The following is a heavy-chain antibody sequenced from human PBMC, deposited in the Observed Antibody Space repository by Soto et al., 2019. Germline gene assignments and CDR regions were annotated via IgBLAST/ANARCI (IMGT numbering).Heavy chain of an antibody. CDR1: GGSISSTRYY. Sequence: SETLSLTCIVSGGSISSTRYYWGWIRQPPGKGLEWIGSIYYSGSTYYSSSLKSRITTSVDTSKNQFSLKLSSVTAADTAVYYCARHSNNLACWGQGTLVTVS. V-gene: IGHV4-39*01. CDR2: IYYSGST. CDR3: ARHSNNLAC. D-gene: IGHD6-13*01. J-gene: IGHJ4*02.